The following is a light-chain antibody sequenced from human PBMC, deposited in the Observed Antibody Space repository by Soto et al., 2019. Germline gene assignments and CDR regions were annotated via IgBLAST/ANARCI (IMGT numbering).Light chain of an antibody. CDR1: SSDVGGYSY. CDR2: EVS. CDR3: SSYTRSSSLV. V-gene: IGLV2-14*01. J-gene: IGLJ7*01. Sequence: QSVLTQPASVSGSPGQSITISCTGTSSDVGGYSYVSWYQQHPGKAPKFIIYEVSNRPSGVSYRFSGSKSGNTAFLTISGLQAEDEADYYCSSYTRSSSLVFGGGTQLTVL.